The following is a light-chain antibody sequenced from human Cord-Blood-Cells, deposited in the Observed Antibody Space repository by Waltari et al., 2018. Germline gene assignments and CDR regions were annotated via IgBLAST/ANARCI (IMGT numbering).Light chain of an antibody. Sequence: DIQMTQSPSYLSASVGDRVTITCRSRQSISTYLNWNLQKPGKAPSLMIYAASSLQSGVPSRCSGSGAGTDFTLTITLLQSEDSATYHCRQSYSTPFTFGPGTKVDI. CDR2: AAS. CDR1: QSISTY. CDR3: RQSYSTPFT. J-gene: IGKJ3*01. V-gene: IGKV1-39*01.